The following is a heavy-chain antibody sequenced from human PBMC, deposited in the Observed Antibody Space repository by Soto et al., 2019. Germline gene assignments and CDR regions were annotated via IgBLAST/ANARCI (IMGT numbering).Heavy chain of an antibody. V-gene: IGHV3-48*02. CDR2: ISSLSSPR. CDR1: GFTFGAYS. CDR3: VREDILGARSFDY. D-gene: IGHD1-26*01. J-gene: IGHJ4*02. Sequence: GGSLRLSCAASGFTFGAYSMNWVRQAPGKGLEWISYISSLSSPRYYAESVEGRFIISRNNAKNSLYLQMNSLRDEDTAVYFCVREDILGARSFDYWGQGTRVTVSS.